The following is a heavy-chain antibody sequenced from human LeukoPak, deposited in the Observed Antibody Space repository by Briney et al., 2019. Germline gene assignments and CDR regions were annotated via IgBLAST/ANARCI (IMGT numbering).Heavy chain of an antibody. CDR2: INSDGSST. V-gene: IGHV3-74*01. Sequence: GGSLRLSCAASGFTFSSYWMHWVRQAPGQGLVWVSRINSDGSSTSYADSVKGRFTISRDNAKNTLYLQMNSLRAEDTAVYYCARGRRTNYYMDYWGQGTLVIVSS. CDR3: ARGRRTNYYMDY. J-gene: IGHJ4*02. D-gene: IGHD3/OR15-3a*01. CDR1: GFTFSSYW.